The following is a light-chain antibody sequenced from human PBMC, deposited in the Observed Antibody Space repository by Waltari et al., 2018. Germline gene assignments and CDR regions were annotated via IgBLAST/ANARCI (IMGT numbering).Light chain of an antibody. J-gene: IGLJ7*01. CDR2: DVV. V-gene: IGLV2-11*01. Sequence: QSALTQPRSVSGSPGQSVTISCSGTSSDVGNYNFVSWYQQHPGNAPKLLIYDVVQRPSGFPDRFSGSKSGNTASLTISGLQTEDEGDYYCCSYAGSYTFVFGGGTQLTVL. CDR3: CSYAGSYTFV. CDR1: SSDVGNYNF.